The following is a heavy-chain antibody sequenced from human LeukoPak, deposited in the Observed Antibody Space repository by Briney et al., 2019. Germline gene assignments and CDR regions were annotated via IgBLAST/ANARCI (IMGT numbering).Heavy chain of an antibody. D-gene: IGHD3-10*01. V-gene: IGHV4-34*01. CDR1: GFTFSKYA. J-gene: IGHJ5*02. Sequence: KSGGAQRLSCAASGFTFSKYAMSWVRQPPGKGLEWIGEINHSGSTNYNPSLKSRVTISVDTSKNQFSLKLSSVTAADTAVYYCARGRRGTMVRGVNNWFDPWGQGTLVTVSS. CDR3: ARGRRGTMVRGVNNWFDP. CDR2: INHSGST.